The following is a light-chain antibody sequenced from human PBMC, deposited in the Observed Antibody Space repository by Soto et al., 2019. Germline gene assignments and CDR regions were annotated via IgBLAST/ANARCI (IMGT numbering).Light chain of an antibody. CDR1: SDDIGNFNL. Sequence: QSVLTQPASVPGSPGQSITFSCTGSSDDIGNFNLVSWYQQYPGKAPKLILYEVNKRPLGVSDRFSGSKSGNTASLTISGLQAEDEADYHCCSYAGSRWVFGGGTKVTVL. J-gene: IGLJ3*02. CDR3: CSYAGSRWV. V-gene: IGLV2-23*02. CDR2: EVN.